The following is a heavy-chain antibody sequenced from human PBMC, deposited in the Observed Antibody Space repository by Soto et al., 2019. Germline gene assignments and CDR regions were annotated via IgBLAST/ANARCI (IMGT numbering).Heavy chain of an antibody. V-gene: IGHV1-2*04. D-gene: IGHD3-3*01. CDR1: GYTFTGYY. CDR2: INPNSGGT. CDR3: AREVSYYDFWSGYRLPYYYYGMDV. J-gene: IGHJ6*02. Sequence: ASVKVSCKASGYTFTGYYMHWVRQAPGQGLEWMGWINPNSGGTNYAQKFQGWVTMTRDTSISTAYMELSRLRSDDTAVYYCAREVSYYDFWSGYRLPYYYYGMDVWGQGTTVTVSS.